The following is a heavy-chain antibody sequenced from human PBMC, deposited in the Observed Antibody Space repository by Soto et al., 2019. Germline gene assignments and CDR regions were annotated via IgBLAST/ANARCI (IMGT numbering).Heavy chain of an antibody. Sequence: SETLSLTCTVSGGSISSGGYYGSWIRQHPGKGLEWIGYIYYSGSTYYNPSLKSRVTLSVDTSKNQFSLKLSSVTAADTAVYYCARDGDILTLTDWGQGTLVTVSS. D-gene: IGHD3-9*01. V-gene: IGHV4-31*03. CDR1: GGSISSGGYY. CDR2: IYYSGST. J-gene: IGHJ4*02. CDR3: ARDGDILTLTD.